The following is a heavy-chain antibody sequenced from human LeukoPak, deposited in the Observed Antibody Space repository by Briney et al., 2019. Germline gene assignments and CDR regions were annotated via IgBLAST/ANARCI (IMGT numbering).Heavy chain of an antibody. CDR2: ISAYNGNT. CDR3: ARDAYYYYGSGSPIRAFDI. D-gene: IGHD3-10*01. CDR1: GYTFISYS. V-gene: IGHV1-18*01. Sequence: ASVKVSCEASGYTFISYSISWVRQAPGQGLEWMGWISAYNGNTNYAQNFQGRATMTTDTSTSTAYMELRTLRSDDTALYYCARDAYYYYGSGSPIRAFDIWGQGTMVTVSS. J-gene: IGHJ3*02.